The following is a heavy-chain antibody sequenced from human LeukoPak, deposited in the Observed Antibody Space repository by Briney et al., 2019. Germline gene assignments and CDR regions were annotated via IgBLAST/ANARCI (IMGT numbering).Heavy chain of an antibody. Sequence: SETLSLTCTVSGGSISSSSYYWGWIRQPPGKGLEWIGSIYYSGSTYYNPSLKSQVTISVDTSKNQFSLKLSSVTAADTAVYYCARVQGLYCDSSGYYHHPDYWGQGTLVTVSS. D-gene: IGHD3-22*01. CDR1: GGSISSSSYY. CDR2: IYYSGST. CDR3: ARVQGLYCDSSGYYHHPDY. V-gene: IGHV4-39*07. J-gene: IGHJ4*02.